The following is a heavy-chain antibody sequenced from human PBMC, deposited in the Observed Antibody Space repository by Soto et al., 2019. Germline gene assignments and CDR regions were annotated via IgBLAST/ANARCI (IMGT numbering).Heavy chain of an antibody. J-gene: IGHJ4*02. CDR3: ANMGSNTWTRSGWD. CDR1: GFTFSSYA. Sequence: GGSLRLSCAASGFTFSSYAMSWVRQAPGKGLEYVSSISATGGSTYYADSVKGRFSISRDNSKNTLSLQMNSLRAEDTAVYYCANMGSNTWTRSGWDWGQGTLVTVSS. CDR2: ISATGGST. D-gene: IGHD1-1*01. V-gene: IGHV3-23*01.